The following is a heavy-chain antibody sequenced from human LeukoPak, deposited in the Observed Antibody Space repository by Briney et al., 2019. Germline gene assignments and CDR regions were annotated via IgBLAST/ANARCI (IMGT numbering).Heavy chain of an antibody. J-gene: IGHJ4*02. CDR1: GGTFSSYA. V-gene: IGHV1-69*05. CDR2: IIPIFDTA. D-gene: IGHD2-21*02. Sequence: ASVKVSCKASGGTFSSYAISWVRQAPGQGLEWMGRIIPIFDTANYAQKFQGRVTITTDESTSTAYMELSSLRSEDTAVYYCARGQAYCGGDCYFNYWGQGTLVTVSS. CDR3: ARGQAYCGGDCYFNY.